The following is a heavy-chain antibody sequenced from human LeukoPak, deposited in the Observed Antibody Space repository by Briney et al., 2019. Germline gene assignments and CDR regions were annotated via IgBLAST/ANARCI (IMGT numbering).Heavy chain of an antibody. CDR2: IVVGSGNT. J-gene: IGHJ4*02. CDR1: GFTFTSSA. CDR3: AAWRWVRGGATTPNFDY. V-gene: IGHV1-58*02. D-gene: IGHD5-12*01. Sequence: SVKVSCKASGFTFTSSAMQWVRQARGQRREWIGWIVVGSGNTNYAQKFQERVTITRDMSTSTAYMELSSLRSEDTAVYYCAAWRWVRGGATTPNFDYWGQGTLVTVSS.